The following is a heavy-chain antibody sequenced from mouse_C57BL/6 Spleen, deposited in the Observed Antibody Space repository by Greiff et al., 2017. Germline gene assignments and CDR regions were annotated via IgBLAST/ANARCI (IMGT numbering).Heavy chain of an antibody. CDR3: ARGRTTMVYFDY. J-gene: IGHJ2*01. CDR1: GYAFSSSW. D-gene: IGHD2-1*01. Sequence: QVQLQQSGPELVKPGASVKISCKASGYAFSSSWMNWVKQRPGKGLEWIGRIYPGDGDTNYNGKFKGKATLTADKSSSTAYMQLSSLTSEDSAVNFCARGRTTMVYFDYWGQGTTLTVSS. V-gene: IGHV1-82*01. CDR2: IYPGDGDT.